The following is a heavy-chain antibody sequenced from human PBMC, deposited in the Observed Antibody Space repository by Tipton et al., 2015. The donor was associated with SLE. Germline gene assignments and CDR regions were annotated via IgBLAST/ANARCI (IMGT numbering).Heavy chain of an antibody. Sequence: SLRLSCTASGFTFGDYAMSWVRQAPGRGLEWVGFIRSNAYGGTTEYAASVKGRFTISRDDSKSIAYLQMNSLKTEDTAVYYCTRDSTYYYDSSGYYYYYYYCMDVWGKGTTV. CDR2: IRSNAYGGTT. CDR1: GFTFGDYA. J-gene: IGHJ6*03. D-gene: IGHD3-22*01. V-gene: IGHV3-49*04. CDR3: TRDSTYYYDSSGYYYYYYYCMDV.